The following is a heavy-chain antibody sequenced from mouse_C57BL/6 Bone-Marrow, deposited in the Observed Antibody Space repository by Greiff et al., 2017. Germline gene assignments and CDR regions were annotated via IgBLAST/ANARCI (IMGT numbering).Heavy chain of an antibody. D-gene: IGHD5-5*01. CDR1: GYTFTSYR. CDR3: ARCSNDYLYAMDY. CDR2: IDPTSGGT. V-gene: IGHV1-72*01. Sequence: QVQLQQPGAELVKPGASVKLSCTASGYTFTSYRMHWVKQRPGSGLEWIGRIDPTSGGTKYNEKVKSKATLSVVKPSSTAYMQLSSLTSEDSAVYYCARCSNDYLYAMDYWGQGTSVTVAS. J-gene: IGHJ4*01.